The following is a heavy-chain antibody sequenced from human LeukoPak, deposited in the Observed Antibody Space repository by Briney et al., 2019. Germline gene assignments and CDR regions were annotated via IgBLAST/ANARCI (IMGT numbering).Heavy chain of an antibody. Sequence: SGTLSLTCTVSGGSISTYYWSWIRQPPGKGLEWIGYIYISGNNNYNASLKSRVTISVDTSKNHFSLKLSSVTAADTAVYYCARVFRGGGGGWPDYWGQGTLVTVSS. J-gene: IGHJ4*02. CDR3: ARVFRGGGGGWPDY. D-gene: IGHD6-19*01. CDR1: GGSISTYY. V-gene: IGHV4-59*01. CDR2: IYISGNN.